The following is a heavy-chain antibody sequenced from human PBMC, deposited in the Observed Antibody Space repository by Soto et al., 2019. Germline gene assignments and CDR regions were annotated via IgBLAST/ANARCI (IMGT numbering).Heavy chain of an antibody. D-gene: IGHD1-26*01. V-gene: IGHV1-46*01. CDR1: GYTFTSYY. CDR2: INPSGGST. J-gene: IGHJ5*02. Sequence: ASVKVSCKASGYTFTSYYMHWVRQAPGQGLEWMGIINPSGGSTSYAQKFQGRVTMTRDTSTSTVYMELSSLRSEDTAVYYCARYGGVGAYTDWFDLCGQGTLVTVSS. CDR3: ARYGGVGAYTDWFDL.